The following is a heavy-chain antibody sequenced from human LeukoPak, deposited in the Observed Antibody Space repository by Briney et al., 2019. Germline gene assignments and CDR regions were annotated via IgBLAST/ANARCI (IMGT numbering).Heavy chain of an antibody. CDR1: GFTFCRYW. CDR2: IKQDGSEK. CDR3: ARDFDC. V-gene: IGHV3-7*03. J-gene: IGHJ4*02. Sequence: GGSLRLSCAASGFTFCRYWMSWVRHAPGKGLEWVANIKQDGSEKYYVDSVEGRFTISRDNAKNSLFLQMNSLRAEDTAVYYCARDFDCWGQGTLVTVSS.